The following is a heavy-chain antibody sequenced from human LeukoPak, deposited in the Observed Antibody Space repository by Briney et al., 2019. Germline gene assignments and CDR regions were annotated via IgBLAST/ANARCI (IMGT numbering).Heavy chain of an antibody. CDR3: AKDLNGIAVAGPYNWFDP. Sequence: PGGSLRLSCAASGFTFSSYAMSWVRQAPGKGLEWVSAISGSGGSTYYADSVKGRFTISRDNSKNTLYLQMNSLRAEDTAVYYCAKDLNGIAVAGPYNWFDPWGQGTLVTVSS. CDR1: GFTFSSYA. D-gene: IGHD6-19*01. V-gene: IGHV3-23*01. CDR2: ISGSGGST. J-gene: IGHJ5*02.